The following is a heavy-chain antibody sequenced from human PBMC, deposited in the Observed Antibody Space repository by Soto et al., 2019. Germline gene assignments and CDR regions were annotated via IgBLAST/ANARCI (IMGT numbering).Heavy chain of an antibody. Sequence: ASAKVSCKASGYTFTSYDINWVRQATGQGLEWMGWMNPNSGNTGYAQEFQGRVTMTEDTSTDTAYMELSSLRSEDTAVYYCATYSGYYSYFQHWGQGTLVTVSS. CDR1: GYTFTSYD. CDR3: ATYSGYYSYFQH. J-gene: IGHJ1*01. D-gene: IGHD3-22*01. V-gene: IGHV1-8*01. CDR2: MNPNSGNT.